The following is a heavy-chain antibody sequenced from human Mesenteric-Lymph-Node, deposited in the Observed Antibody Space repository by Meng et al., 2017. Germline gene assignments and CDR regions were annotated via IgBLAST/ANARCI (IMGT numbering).Heavy chain of an antibody. CDR3: AGPYSSGWYGDAFDI. CDR1: GFTFSSYG. D-gene: IGHD6-19*01. J-gene: IGHJ3*02. CDR2: IWYDGSNK. V-gene: IGHV3-33*01. Sequence: GESLKISCAASGFTFSSYGMHWVRQAPGKGLEWVAVIWYDGSNKYYADSVKGRFTISRDNSKNTLYLQMNSLRAEDTAVYYCAGPYSSGWYGDAFDIWGQGTMVTVSS.